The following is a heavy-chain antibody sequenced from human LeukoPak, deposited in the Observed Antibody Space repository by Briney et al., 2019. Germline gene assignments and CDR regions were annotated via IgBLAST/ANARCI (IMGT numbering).Heavy chain of an antibody. D-gene: IGHD6-13*01. CDR1: GFTFSSFA. J-gene: IGHJ4*02. V-gene: IGHV3-30-3*01. Sequence: GRSLRLSCAASGFTFSSFAMHWVRQAPGKGLEWVALISYDGSNKYYADSVKGRFTISRDNSKNTLYLQMNSLRAEDTAVYYCARDGGLAAAVDWYFDYWGQGTLVTVSS. CDR3: ARDGGLAAAVDWYFDY. CDR2: ISYDGSNK.